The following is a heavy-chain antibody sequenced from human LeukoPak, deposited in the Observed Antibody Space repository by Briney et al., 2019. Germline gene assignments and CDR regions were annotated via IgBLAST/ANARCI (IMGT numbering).Heavy chain of an antibody. CDR3: ARGKTRTSIAPLRSRLEYYLDS. J-gene: IGHJ4*02. CDR2: INQSGST. D-gene: IGHD6-6*01. CDR1: GGSFSGYY. Sequence: SETLSLTCAVYGGSFSGYYWSWIRQPPGKGLEWIGEINQSGSTNYNPSLKSRVTISGDTSKNQFSLKLSSVTAAGTAVYYCARGKTRTSIAPLRSRLEYYLDSWGQGTLVTVSS. V-gene: IGHV4-34*01.